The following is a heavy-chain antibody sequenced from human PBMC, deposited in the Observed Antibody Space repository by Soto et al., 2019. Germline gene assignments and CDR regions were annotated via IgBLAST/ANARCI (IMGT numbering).Heavy chain of an antibody. Sequence: SETLSLTCTVSGGSISSGGYYWSWIRQHPGKGLEWIGYIYYSGSTYYNPSLKSRVTISVDTSKNQFSLKLSSVTAADTAVYYCARASAYTATDFDYWGQGTPVTVSS. V-gene: IGHV4-31*03. CDR3: ARASAYTATDFDY. J-gene: IGHJ4*02. CDR1: GGSISSGGYY. CDR2: IYYSGST. D-gene: IGHD2-15*01.